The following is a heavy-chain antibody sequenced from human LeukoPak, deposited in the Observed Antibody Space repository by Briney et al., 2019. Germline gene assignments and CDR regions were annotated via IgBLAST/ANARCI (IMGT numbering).Heavy chain of an antibody. D-gene: IGHD5-18*01. J-gene: IGHJ4*02. V-gene: IGHV3-23*01. CDR2: ISASADST. CDR3: ARYTASGPTVNVDY. Sequence: GGSLRLSCAVSGFTFSNYPMSWVRQAPGKGLEWVSAISASADSTYYAVSVKGRFSISRDNSKSTMYLQMNSLRAEDTALYYCARYTASGPTVNVDYWGQGTLVTVSS. CDR1: GFTFSNYP.